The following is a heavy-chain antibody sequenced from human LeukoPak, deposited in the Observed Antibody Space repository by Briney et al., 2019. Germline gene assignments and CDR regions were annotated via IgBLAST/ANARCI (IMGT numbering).Heavy chain of an antibody. D-gene: IGHD3-10*01. Sequence: SVKVSCKASGGTFSSYAISWVRQAPGQGLEWMGGIIPIFGTANYAQKFQGRVTITADKSTSTAYMELSSPRSEDTAVYYCAMEGRYYGSGSYYPSGDDAFDIWGQGTMVTVSS. CDR3: AMEGRYYGSGSYYPSGDDAFDI. CDR1: GGTFSSYA. CDR2: IIPIFGTA. V-gene: IGHV1-69*06. J-gene: IGHJ3*02.